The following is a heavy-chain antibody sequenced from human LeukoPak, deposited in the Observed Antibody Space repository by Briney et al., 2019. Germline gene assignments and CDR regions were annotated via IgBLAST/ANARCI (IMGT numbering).Heavy chain of an antibody. V-gene: IGHV4-59*01. CDR1: GGSISPYY. D-gene: IGHD3-9*01. Sequence: SETLSLTCTVSGGSISPYYWSWIRQPPGKGLELIGYIYYSGSTNYNPSLKSRVTISVDTSKNQFSLKLTSVTAADTAVYFCARGEDFERYYLAYWGQGTLVTVSS. CDR3: ARGEDFERYYLAY. CDR2: IYYSGST. J-gene: IGHJ4*02.